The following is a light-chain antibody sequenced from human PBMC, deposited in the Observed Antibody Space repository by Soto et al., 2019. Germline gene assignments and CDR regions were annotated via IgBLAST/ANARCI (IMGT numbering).Light chain of an antibody. J-gene: IGKJ2*01. Sequence: AIPMTQSPSSLSASVGDRVTITCRASQGIRTDLGWYQQQPGKAPKLLIYGASNLQSRVPSRFSGSGSGTDFTLTISNLQPEDFATYYCLQDYSYPRTFGQGTKLEIK. CDR1: QGIRTD. V-gene: IGKV1-6*01. CDR2: GAS. CDR3: LQDYSYPRT.